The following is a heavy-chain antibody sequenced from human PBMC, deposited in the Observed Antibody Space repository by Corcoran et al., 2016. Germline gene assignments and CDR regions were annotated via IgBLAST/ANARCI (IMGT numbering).Heavy chain of an antibody. CDR2: IYYSGSN. V-gene: IGHV4-59*01. J-gene: IGHJ4*02. D-gene: IGHD3-10*01. CDR3: CLGRYGSWSYFVY. Sequence: QVQLQESGPGLVKHSETLSLTCTVSGGSISSYYWSWIRQPPGKGLEWIGYIYYSGSNNYNTSLKSRVTISVETSKNQISLKLSSVTAEDTGVDYWCLGRYGSWSYFVYWRQGTLVTVSS. CDR1: GGSISSYY.